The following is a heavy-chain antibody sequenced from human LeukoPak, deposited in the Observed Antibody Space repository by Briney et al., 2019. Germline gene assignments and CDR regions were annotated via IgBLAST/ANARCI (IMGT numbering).Heavy chain of an antibody. Sequence: SETLSLTCTVSGGSTNSYYWSWIRQPAGKGLEWIGRIYSSGSTNYNPSLKSRVSMSVDTSKNQFSLKLTSVTTADTAVYYCARGGKATVVTMWGQGILVTVSS. V-gene: IGHV4-4*07. CDR3: ARGGKATVVTM. CDR1: GGSTNSYY. CDR2: IYSSGST. D-gene: IGHD4-23*01. J-gene: IGHJ4*02.